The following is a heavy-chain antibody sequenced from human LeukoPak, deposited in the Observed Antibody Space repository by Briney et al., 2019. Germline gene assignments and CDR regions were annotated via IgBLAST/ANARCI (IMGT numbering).Heavy chain of an antibody. CDR3: ARLAPVAHSGDYLGYFAY. D-gene: IGHD4-17*01. CDR1: GGSMTNYY. V-gene: IGHV4-59*08. CDR2: VYYTGSV. Sequence: SETLSLTCTVSGGSMTNYYWTWVRQYPGKGLEWFGYVYYTGSVNYNPSLKSRVTILVDSSKTHLSLNLSSVTAADTAVYYCARLAPVAHSGDYLGYFAYWGQGVLVIVSS. J-gene: IGHJ4*02.